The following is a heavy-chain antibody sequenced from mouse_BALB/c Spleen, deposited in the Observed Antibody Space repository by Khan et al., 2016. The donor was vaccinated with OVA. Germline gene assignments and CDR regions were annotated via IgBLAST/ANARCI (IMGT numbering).Heavy chain of an antibody. J-gene: IGHJ3*01. CDR3: TSGNGYSAWFPY. Sequence: VQLQQSGAELVRSGASVRLSCTASGFNIKDYFIHWVKQGPGQGLEWIGWIDPDNDDTEYAPKFQGKATMTADTSSNTVYLQLNSLTSEDTAVYYCTSGNGYSAWFPYWGQGTLVTVSA. D-gene: IGHD2-3*01. CDR1: GFNIKDYF. V-gene: IGHV14-4*02. CDR2: IDPDNDDT.